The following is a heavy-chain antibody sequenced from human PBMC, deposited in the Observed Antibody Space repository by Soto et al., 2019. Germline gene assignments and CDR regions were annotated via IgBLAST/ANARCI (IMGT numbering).Heavy chain of an antibody. D-gene: IGHD6-19*01. CDR1: GYTLTELS. V-gene: IGHV1-24*01. CDR2: FDPEDGET. Sequence: ASVKVSCKVSGYTLTELSMHWVRQAPGKGLEWMGGFDPEDGETIYAQKFQGRVTMTEDTSTDTAYMELSSLRSEDTAVYYCATAWLATPNYYYYYMDVWGKGTTVTVSS. J-gene: IGHJ6*03. CDR3: ATAWLATPNYYYYYMDV.